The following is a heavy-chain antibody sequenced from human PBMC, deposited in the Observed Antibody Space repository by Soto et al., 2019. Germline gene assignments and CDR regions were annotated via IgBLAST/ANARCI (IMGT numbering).Heavy chain of an antibody. J-gene: IGHJ4*02. CDR3: ASFERDCSGGSCYGFDD. CDR1: GGSISSYY. CDR2: IYYSGST. V-gene: IGHV4-59*01. D-gene: IGHD2-15*01. Sequence: PPETLSLTCTVSGGSISSYYWSWIRQPPGKGLEWIGYIYYSGSTNYNPSLKSRVTISVDTSKNQFSLKLSSVTAADTAVYYCASFERDCSGGSCYGFDDWCQGTLVTVSS.